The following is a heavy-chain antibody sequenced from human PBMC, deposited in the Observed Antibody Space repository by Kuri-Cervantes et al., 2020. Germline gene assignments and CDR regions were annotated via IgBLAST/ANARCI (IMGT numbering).Heavy chain of an antibody. CDR2: ISAYNGNT. D-gene: IGHD6-19*01. CDR3: ASSRRRGSGWSSAFDT. CDR1: GYTFTSYA. Sequence: ASVKVSCKASGYTFTSYAMNWARQAPGQGLEWMGWISAYNGNTNYAQKLQGRVTMTTDTSTSTAYMELRSLRSDDTAVYYCASSRRRGSGWSSAFDTWGQGTMVTVSS. V-gene: IGHV1-18*01. J-gene: IGHJ3*02.